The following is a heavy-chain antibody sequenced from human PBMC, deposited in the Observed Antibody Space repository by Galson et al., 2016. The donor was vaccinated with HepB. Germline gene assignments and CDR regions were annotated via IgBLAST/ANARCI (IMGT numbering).Heavy chain of an antibody. D-gene: IGHD6-19*01. CDR1: GYTFDRSG. J-gene: IGHJ4*02. CDR3: ATAGEAVAALGF. V-gene: IGHV1-18*01. CDR2: ISAHNGQT. Sequence: SVKVSCKASGYTFDRSGVSWVRQAPGQGLEWMGWISAHNGQTNYAQKFQGRVTLTTETSTTTVYMELTSLRFDDTAMYYCATAGEAVAALGFWGQGTLVTVSS.